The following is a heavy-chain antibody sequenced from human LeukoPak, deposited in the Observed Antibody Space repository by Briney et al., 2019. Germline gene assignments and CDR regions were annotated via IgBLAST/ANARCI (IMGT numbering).Heavy chain of an antibody. Sequence: PGGSLRLSCAASGFTFSSYAMSWVRQAPGKGLEWVSAISGSGGSTYYADSVKGRFTISRDNSKNTLYLQMNSLRAEDTAVYYCAKDLEAAAGTPADWYFDLWGRGTLVTVSS. CDR1: GFTFSSYA. CDR2: ISGSGGST. V-gene: IGHV3-23*01. D-gene: IGHD6-13*01. CDR3: AKDLEAAAGTPADWYFDL. J-gene: IGHJ2*01.